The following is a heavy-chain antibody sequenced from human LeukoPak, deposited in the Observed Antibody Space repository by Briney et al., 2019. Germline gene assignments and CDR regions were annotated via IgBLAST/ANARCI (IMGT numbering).Heavy chain of an antibody. Sequence: SETLSLTCTVSGGSISSDYWSWIRQPAGKGLEWIGRTFTSGSTSYNPSLKSRVTMSLDTSKNQFSLKLSSVTAADTAVYFCSRGGANDLWGQGTLVTVSS. J-gene: IGHJ5*02. CDR1: GGSISSDY. D-gene: IGHD4/OR15-4a*01. CDR2: TFTSGST. V-gene: IGHV4-4*07. CDR3: SRGGANDL.